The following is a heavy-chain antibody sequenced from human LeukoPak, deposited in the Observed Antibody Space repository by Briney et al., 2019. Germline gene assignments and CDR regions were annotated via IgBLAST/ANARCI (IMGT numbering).Heavy chain of an antibody. V-gene: IGHV3-21*01. J-gene: IGHJ4*02. CDR2: ISSSSIFI. CDR3: AREVRRGSDYFDY. Sequence: PGGSLRLSCVASGFTFSNYSMNWLRQAPGQGLEWVASISSSSIFINYADSVKGRFTTSRDNAKNSLYLQMNSLRAEDTAFYYCAREVRRGSDYFDYWGQGTLVTVSS. D-gene: IGHD1-26*01. CDR1: GFTFSNYS.